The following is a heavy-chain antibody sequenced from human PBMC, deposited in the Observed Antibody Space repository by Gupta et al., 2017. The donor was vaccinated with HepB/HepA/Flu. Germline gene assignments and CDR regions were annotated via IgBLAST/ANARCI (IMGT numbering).Heavy chain of an antibody. CDR1: GFIFSNYV. CDR3: AKLRVRMSASGGDY. CDR2: ISESGDYT. J-gene: IGHJ4*01. Sequence: EVQLLESGGDLVQPGGSLRLSCAVSGFIFSNYVMYWVRKAPGKGLEWVSAISESGDYTSYADSVKGRFTISGDNSRNTLYLQMNSLTAEDTAVYFCAKLRVRMSASGGDYWGHGTLVTVSS. V-gene: IGHV3-23*01. D-gene: IGHD2-8*01.